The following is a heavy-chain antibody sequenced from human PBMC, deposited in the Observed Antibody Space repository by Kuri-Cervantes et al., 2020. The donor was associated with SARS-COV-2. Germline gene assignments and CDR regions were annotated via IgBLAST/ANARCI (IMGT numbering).Heavy chain of an antibody. CDR1: GGSFSGYY. CDR2: INHSGST. D-gene: IGHD3-3*01. V-gene: IGHV4-34*01. CDR3: ATRFLEWDY. J-gene: IGHJ4*02. Sequence: SQTLSLTCAVYGGSFSGYYWSWIRQPPGKGLEWIGEINHSGSTNYNPSLKSRVTISVDTSKNQLSLKLSSVTAADTAVYYCATRFLEWDYWGQGTLVTVSS.